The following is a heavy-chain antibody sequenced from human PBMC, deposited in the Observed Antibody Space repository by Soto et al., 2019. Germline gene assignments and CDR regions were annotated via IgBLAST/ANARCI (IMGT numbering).Heavy chain of an antibody. D-gene: IGHD6-13*01. J-gene: IGHJ5*02. Sequence: GASVKVSCQASGGTFSSYAISWVRQAPGQGLEWMGGIIPIFGTANYAQKFQGRVTITADESTSTAYMELSSLRSEDTAVYYCARVSQQQLVNWFDPWGQGTLVTVSS. CDR3: ARVSQQQLVNWFDP. CDR2: IIPIFGTA. V-gene: IGHV1-69*13. CDR1: GGTFSSYA.